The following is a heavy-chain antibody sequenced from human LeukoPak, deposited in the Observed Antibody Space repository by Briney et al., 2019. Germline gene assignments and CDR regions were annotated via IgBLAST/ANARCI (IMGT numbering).Heavy chain of an antibody. V-gene: IGHV4-61*05. CDR2: IFYSGST. D-gene: IGHD5-18*01. CDR1: SGSISTSNYY. CDR3: ARTTEGGYTYGYFYYYYMDV. J-gene: IGHJ6*03. Sequence: SSETLSLTCTVSSGSISTSNYYWGWVRQPPGKALEWIGNIFYSGSTNYNPSLKSRVTISVDTSKNQFSLKLTSVTAADTAVYYCARTTEGGYTYGYFYYYYMDVWGKGTTVTISS.